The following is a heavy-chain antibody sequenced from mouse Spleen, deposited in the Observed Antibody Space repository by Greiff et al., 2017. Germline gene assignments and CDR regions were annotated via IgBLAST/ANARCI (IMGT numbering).Heavy chain of an antibody. CDR1: GYAFTNYL. CDR2: INPGSGGT. CDR3: ALWPPYAMDY. J-gene: IGHJ4*01. V-gene: IGHV1-54*01. Sequence: QVQLKESGAELVRPGTSVKVSCKASGYAFTNYLIEWVKQRPGQGLEWIGVINPGSGGTNYNEKFKGKATLTADKSSSTAYMQLSSLTSEDSAVYFCALWPPYAMDYWGQGTSVTVSS. D-gene: IGHD1-1*02.